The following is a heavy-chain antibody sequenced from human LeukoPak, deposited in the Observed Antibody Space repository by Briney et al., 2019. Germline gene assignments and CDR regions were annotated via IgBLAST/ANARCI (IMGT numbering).Heavy chain of an antibody. V-gene: IGHV4-30-4*01. D-gene: IGHD3-3*01. Sequence: SETLSLTCTVSGGSISSGDYSWSWIRQPPGKGLEWIGYIYYSGSTYYNPSLKSRVTISVDTSKNQFSLKLSSVTAADTAVYYCARDRAPYDFWSGYYRDYYYYGMDVWDQGTTVTVSS. CDR3: ARDRAPYDFWSGYYRDYYYYGMDV. J-gene: IGHJ6*02. CDR1: GGSISSGDYS. CDR2: IYYSGST.